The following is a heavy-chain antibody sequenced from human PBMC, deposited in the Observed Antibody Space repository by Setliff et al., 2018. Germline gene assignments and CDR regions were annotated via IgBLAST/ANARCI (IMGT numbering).Heavy chain of an antibody. V-gene: IGHV1-69*05. CDR1: GGTFSSYA. J-gene: IGHJ4*02. CDR2: ISVYNGKT. CDR3: NYNFWSGYYLDY. Sequence: SVKVSCKASGGTFSSYAISWVRQAPGQGLEWMGWISVYNGKTKYAQKFQGRVTITTDESTSTAYMELSSLRSEDTAVYYCNYNFWSGYYLDYWGQGTLVTV. D-gene: IGHD3-3*01.